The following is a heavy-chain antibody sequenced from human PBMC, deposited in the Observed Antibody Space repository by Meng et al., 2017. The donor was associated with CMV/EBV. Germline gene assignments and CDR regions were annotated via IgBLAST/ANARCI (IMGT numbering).Heavy chain of an antibody. CDR1: FTFSSYW. D-gene: IGHD5-12*01. Sequence: FTFSSYWMHWDRQAPGKGLEWVTIISYDGSNKYYADSVKGRFTSSRDNSNNTLYLQMNSLRAEDTAVYYCARGYSAYDYRGANWFDPWGQGTLVTVSS. V-gene: IGHV3-30*19. J-gene: IGHJ5*02. CDR2: ISYDGSNK. CDR3: ARGYSAYDYRGANWFDP.